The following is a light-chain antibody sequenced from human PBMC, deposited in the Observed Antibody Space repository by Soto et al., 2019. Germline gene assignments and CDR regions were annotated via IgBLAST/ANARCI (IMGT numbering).Light chain of an antibody. Sequence: PGERATLSCRASQGLTNYVAWYQQKPGQAPRLLIYDASNRATGIPARFSGSGSGTDFTLTISSLEPEDFAVYYCQQRYSWPLTFGGGTKVEIK. J-gene: IGKJ4*01. V-gene: IGKV3-11*01. CDR3: QQRYSWPLT. CDR1: QGLTNY. CDR2: DAS.